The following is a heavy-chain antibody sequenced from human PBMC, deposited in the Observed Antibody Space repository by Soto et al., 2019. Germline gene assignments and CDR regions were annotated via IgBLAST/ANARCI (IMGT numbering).Heavy chain of an antibody. CDR3: VKGEYYYDSAAYYPFDR. J-gene: IGHJ4*02. Sequence: PGGSLRLSCSASGFTFSIYAMHWVRQAPWKGLEYVSSISTNGGNTHYADSVKGRFTISRDNSKNTHYLQMSNLRAEDTAVYYCVKGEYYYDSAAYYPFDRWGQGTLVTVSS. D-gene: IGHD3-22*01. V-gene: IGHV3-64D*06. CDR1: GFTFSIYA. CDR2: ISTNGGNT.